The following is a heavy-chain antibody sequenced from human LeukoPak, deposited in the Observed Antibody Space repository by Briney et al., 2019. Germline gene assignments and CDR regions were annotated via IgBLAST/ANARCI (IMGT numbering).Heavy chain of an antibody. CDR3: ARINDFWSGPTLDV. D-gene: IGHD3-3*01. J-gene: IGHJ6*02. CDR2: IYHSGSGST. V-gene: IGHV4-30-2*01. Sequence: PSETLSLTCTVSGGSISSGGHSWSWIRQPPGKGLEWIGYIYHSGSGSTYYNPSLKSRVTISIDKSKNQFSLKLNSVTAADTAVYYCARINDFWSGPTLDVWGQGTTVTASS. CDR1: GGSISSGGHS.